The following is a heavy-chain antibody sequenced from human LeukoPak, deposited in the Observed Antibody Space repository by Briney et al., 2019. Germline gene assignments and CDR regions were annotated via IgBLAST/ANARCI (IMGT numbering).Heavy chain of an antibody. D-gene: IGHD2-2*01. CDR2: IGSAI. CDR3: ARDHAYAFDI. V-gene: IGHV3-48*01. CDR1: GFTFSDFS. J-gene: IGHJ3*02. Sequence: PGGSLRLSCVASGFTFSDFSLNWVRQAPGKGLEWISYIGSAIYYADSVKGRFTISRDNAKNSLYLQTNSLRAEDTAVYYCARDHAYAFDIWGQGTLVTVSS.